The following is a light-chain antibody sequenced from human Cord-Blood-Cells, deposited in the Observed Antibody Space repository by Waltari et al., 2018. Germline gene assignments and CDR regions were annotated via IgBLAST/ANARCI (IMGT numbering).Light chain of an antibody. CDR2: GAS. Sequence: EIVMTQSPATLSVSPGERATLSCRASQSVSSNLAWYQQKPGQAPRLLIYGASTRATGIPARFSGSGSGKEFTHTISSLQSEDFAVYYCQQYNNWPPLTFGGGPKVEIK. CDR3: QQYNNWPPLT. CDR1: QSVSSN. J-gene: IGKJ4*01. V-gene: IGKV3-15*01.